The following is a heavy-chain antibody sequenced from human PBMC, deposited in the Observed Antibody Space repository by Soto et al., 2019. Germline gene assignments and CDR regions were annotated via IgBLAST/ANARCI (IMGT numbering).Heavy chain of an antibody. CDR2: VNPNSGDT. V-gene: IGHV1-2*02. CDR1: GYIFTAYS. J-gene: IGHJ4*02. Sequence: AAVNVSYKASGYIFTAYSMHLVRQAPGQGLEGVGSVNPNSGDTIYAQKFQGRVTLMTDTSIKTAYMELHGVKSDDTATYYCAREAAAVISLDYWGEGALVPVSP. D-gene: IGHD6-13*01. CDR3: AREAAAVISLDY.